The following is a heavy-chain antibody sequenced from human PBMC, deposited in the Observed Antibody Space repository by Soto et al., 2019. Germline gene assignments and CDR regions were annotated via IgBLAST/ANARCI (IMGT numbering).Heavy chain of an antibody. CDR2: IYYSGST. J-gene: IGHJ4*02. Sequence: PSETLSLTCTVSGGSISSYYWSWIRQPPGKGLEWIGYIYYSGSTNYNPSLKSRVTISVDTSKNQFSLKLSSVTTADTAVYYCARDRDGTNSFDYWGQGTLVTVSS. V-gene: IGHV4-59*01. CDR3: ARDRDGTNSFDY. CDR1: GGSISSYY.